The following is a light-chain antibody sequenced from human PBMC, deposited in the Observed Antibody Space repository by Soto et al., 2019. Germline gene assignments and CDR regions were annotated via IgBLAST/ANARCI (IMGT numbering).Light chain of an antibody. CDR3: QQRSGWPPT. CDR2: DAS. J-gene: IGKJ4*01. V-gene: IGKV3-11*01. Sequence: EIVLTQSPATLSLSPGERATLSCRASQSVSSFLAWYQQKPGQAPRLLIYDASNRATDIPARFSGSGSGTDFTLTISSLEPEDSATYFCQQRSGWPPTFGGGTKVDIK. CDR1: QSVSSF.